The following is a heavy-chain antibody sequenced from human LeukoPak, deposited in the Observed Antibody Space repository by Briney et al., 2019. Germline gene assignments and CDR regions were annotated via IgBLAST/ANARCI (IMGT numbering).Heavy chain of an antibody. V-gene: IGHV3-30*04. J-gene: IGHJ2*01. Sequence: PGGSLRLSCAASGFTFSSYAMHWVRQAPGKGLEWVAVISYDGSNKYYADSVKGRFTISRDNSKNTHYLQMNSLRVEDTAIYYCAKGGHYSSFDIWGRGTPVTVSS. CDR2: ISYDGSNK. CDR3: AKGGHYSSFDI. D-gene: IGHD4-17*01. CDR1: GFTFSSYA.